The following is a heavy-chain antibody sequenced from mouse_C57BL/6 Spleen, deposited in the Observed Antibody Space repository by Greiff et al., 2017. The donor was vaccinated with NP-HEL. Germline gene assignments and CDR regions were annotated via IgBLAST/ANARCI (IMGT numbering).Heavy chain of an antibody. D-gene: IGHD3-1*01. CDR2: ISDGGSYT. CDR3: ARDRTDYAMDY. J-gene: IGHJ4*01. CDR1: GFTFSSYA. V-gene: IGHV5-4*01. Sequence: DVHLVESGGGLVKPGGSLKLSCAASGFTFSSYAMSWVRQTPEKRLEWVATISDGGSYTYYPDNVKGRFTISRDNAKNNLYLQMSHLKSEDTAMYYCARDRTDYAMDYWGQGTSVTVSS.